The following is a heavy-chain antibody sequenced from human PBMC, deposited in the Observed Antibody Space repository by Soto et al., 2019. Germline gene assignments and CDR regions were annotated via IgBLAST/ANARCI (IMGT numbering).Heavy chain of an antibody. CDR1: GFTFSNYG. Sequence: QVQLVESGGGVVQPGMSLRLSCAASGFTFSNYGMHWVRQAPGKGLEWVAVVWHDGSNEYYADSVKGRFTISRDNSKDTVFLQVDGLRVDDAAGYYCASTTTVTTRDRAFEAWGQGTMVTVSS. V-gene: IGHV3-33*01. CDR2: VWHDGSNE. CDR3: ASTTTVTTRDRAFEA. D-gene: IGHD4-17*01. J-gene: IGHJ3*01.